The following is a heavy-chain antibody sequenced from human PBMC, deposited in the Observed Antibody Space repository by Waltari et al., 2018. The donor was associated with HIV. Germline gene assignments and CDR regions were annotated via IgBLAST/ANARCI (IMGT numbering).Heavy chain of an antibody. D-gene: IGHD3-22*01. CDR2: ISWNSGSI. Sequence: EVQLVESGGGLVQPGRSLRLSCAASGFTFDDYAMHWVRQAPGKGLEWVSGISWNSGSIGYADSVKGRFTISRDNAKNSLYLQMNSLRAEDTALYYCAKAGYDSSGYSDYWGQGTLVTVSS. CDR1: GFTFDDYA. CDR3: AKAGYDSSGYSDY. J-gene: IGHJ4*02. V-gene: IGHV3-9*01.